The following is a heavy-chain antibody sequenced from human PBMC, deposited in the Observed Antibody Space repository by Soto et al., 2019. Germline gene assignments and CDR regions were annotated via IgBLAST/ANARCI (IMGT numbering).Heavy chain of an antibody. CDR1: GFSLSTSGVG. CDR3: AHLRTLYDVGSGYYNRSGAFDI. Sequence: SGPTLVNPTQTLTLTCTFSGFSLSTSGVGVGWIRQPPGKALEWLALIYWNDDKRYSPSLKRRLTITKDTSKNQVVLTMTNMDPVDTATYYCAHLRTLYDVGSGYYNRSGAFDIWGQGTMVPVAS. J-gene: IGHJ3*02. V-gene: IGHV2-5*01. D-gene: IGHD3-3*01. CDR2: IYWNDDK.